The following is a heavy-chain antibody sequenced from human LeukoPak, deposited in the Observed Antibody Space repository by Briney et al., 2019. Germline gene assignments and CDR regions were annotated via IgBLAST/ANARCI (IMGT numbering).Heavy chain of an antibody. CDR1: GYTFTTYV. Sequence: ASVKVSCKTSGYTFTTYVFNWVRQAPGQGLEWMGWISTYNGNTNYAQKLQGRVTMTTDTSTSTAYMELRSLRSDDTAVYYCARVDEDGFDYWGQGTLVTVSS. J-gene: IGHJ4*02. CDR3: ARVDEDGFDY. CDR2: ISTYNGNT. V-gene: IGHV1-18*01.